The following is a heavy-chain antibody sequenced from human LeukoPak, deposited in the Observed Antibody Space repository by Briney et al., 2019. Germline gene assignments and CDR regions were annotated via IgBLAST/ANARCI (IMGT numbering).Heavy chain of an antibody. V-gene: IGHV4-39*01. CDR2: IYYSGST. Sequence: KPSETLSLTCTVSGGSISSGSYYWGWIRQPPGKGLEWIGSIYYSGSTYYNPSLKSRVTISVDTSKNQFSLKLSSVTAADTAVYYCARHIGVRGVAGDGFDIWGQGTMVTVSS. CDR3: ARHIGVRGVAGDGFDI. D-gene: IGHD3-10*01. J-gene: IGHJ3*02. CDR1: GGSISSGSYY.